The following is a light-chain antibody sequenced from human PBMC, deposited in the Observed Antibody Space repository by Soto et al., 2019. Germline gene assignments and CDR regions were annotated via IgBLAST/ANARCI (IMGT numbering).Light chain of an antibody. CDR3: QQSYSNPFT. V-gene: IGKV1-5*01. J-gene: IGKJ5*01. CDR2: DAS. CDR1: QSISSW. Sequence: DIHMTQSPSTLSASVGHIVTITCRASQSISSWLDWYQQKPGKAPKLLIYDASSLESGVPSRFRGSGSGTEFTITISSLQPDDFATYYCQQSYSNPFTFGQGTRLEIK.